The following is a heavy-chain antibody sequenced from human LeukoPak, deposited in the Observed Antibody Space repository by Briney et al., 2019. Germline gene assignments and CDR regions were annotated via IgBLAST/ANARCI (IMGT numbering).Heavy chain of an antibody. CDR3: ARPMGTGGYNSHSFDY. CDR1: GFTFNNYI. J-gene: IGHJ4*02. V-gene: IGHV3-21*01. CDR2: FSSSSSYI. Sequence: PGGSLRLSCAASGFTFNNYIMNWVRQAPGKGLEWVSSFSSSSSYISYADLVKGRFTISRDNARNSLYLQMNSLRAEDTAVYYCARPMGTGGYNSHSFDYWGQGTLVTGS. D-gene: IGHD5-18*01.